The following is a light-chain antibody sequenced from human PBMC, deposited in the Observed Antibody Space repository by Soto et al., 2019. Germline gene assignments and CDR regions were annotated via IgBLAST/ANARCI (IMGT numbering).Light chain of an antibody. J-gene: IGLJ2*01. CDR1: SSDVGSYNL. CDR2: ADT. CDR3: CSYAGSSAFAV. Sequence: QSALTQPASVSGSPGQSITISCTGTSSDVGSYNLVSRYQQHPGRAPKLMIYADTKRPSGVSNRFSGSKSGNTASLTISGLQAEDEADYFCCSYAGSSAFAVFGGGTKLTVL. V-gene: IGLV2-23*01.